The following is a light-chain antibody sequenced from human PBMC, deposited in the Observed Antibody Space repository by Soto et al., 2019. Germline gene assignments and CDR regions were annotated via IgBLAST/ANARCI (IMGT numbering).Light chain of an antibody. CDR3: QHYDSPPYT. J-gene: IGKJ2*01. V-gene: IGKV3D-20*01. CDR2: DAY. Sequence: EIVLTQSPGTLSLSPGERAILSCGASQTVSSVYLAWYQQKPGLAPRLLIYDAYSRATGIPDRFSGSGSGTDFTLTISGLEPEDFAVYYCQHYDSPPYTFVQGTKLEIK. CDR1: QTVSSVY.